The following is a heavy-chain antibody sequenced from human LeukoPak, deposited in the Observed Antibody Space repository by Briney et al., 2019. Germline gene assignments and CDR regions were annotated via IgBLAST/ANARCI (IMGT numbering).Heavy chain of an antibody. CDR1: GYTFTGYY. CDR2: INPSGGST. Sequence: ASVKVSCKASGYTFTGYYIHWVRQAPGQGLEWMGIINPSGGSTSYAQKFQGRVTMTGDTSTSTVYMYLSSLRSEDTAVYYCARDSLYGVVDYWGQGTLVTVSS. D-gene: IGHD4-17*01. J-gene: IGHJ4*02. V-gene: IGHV1-46*01. CDR3: ARDSLYGVVDY.